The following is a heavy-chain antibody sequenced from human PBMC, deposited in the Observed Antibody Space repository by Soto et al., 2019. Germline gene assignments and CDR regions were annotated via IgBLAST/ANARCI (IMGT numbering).Heavy chain of an antibody. Sequence: SETLSLTCTVSGGSISSSSYYWGWIRQPPGKGLEWIGSIYYSGSTYCNPSLKSRVTISVDTSKNQFSLKLSSVTAADTAVYYCARRYSSGFDYWGQGTLVTVSS. CDR2: IYYSGST. D-gene: IGHD6-19*01. CDR3: ARRYSSGFDY. J-gene: IGHJ4*02. V-gene: IGHV4-39*07. CDR1: GGSISSSSYY.